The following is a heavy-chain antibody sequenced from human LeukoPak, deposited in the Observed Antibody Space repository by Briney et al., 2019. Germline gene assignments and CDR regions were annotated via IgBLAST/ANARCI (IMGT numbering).Heavy chain of an antibody. CDR2: IYFSGRT. J-gene: IGHJ5*02. Sequence: SETLSLTCSVYGGSISSSYWSWIRQPPGKGLECIVYIYFSGRTNYNPSLKSRVTISVDTSKNQFSLKLSSVTAADTAVYYCARRGLRYFDWSNWFDPWGQGTLVTVSS. CDR1: GGSISSSY. V-gene: IGHV4-59*12. CDR3: ARRGLRYFDWSNWFDP. D-gene: IGHD3-9*01.